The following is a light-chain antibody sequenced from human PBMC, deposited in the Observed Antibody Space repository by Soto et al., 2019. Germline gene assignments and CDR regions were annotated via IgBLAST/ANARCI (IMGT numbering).Light chain of an antibody. J-gene: IGKJ5*01. CDR2: GAS. CDR1: QSVSSN. V-gene: IGKV3-15*01. Sequence: EIVMTQSPATLSVSPGERATLSCRASQSVSSNLAGYEQKPGQAPRLLIYGASTRATGIPARFSGSGSGTEFTLTISSLQSEDYAVYYCQQYNNWLITVGLGTRLEIK. CDR3: QQYNNWLIT.